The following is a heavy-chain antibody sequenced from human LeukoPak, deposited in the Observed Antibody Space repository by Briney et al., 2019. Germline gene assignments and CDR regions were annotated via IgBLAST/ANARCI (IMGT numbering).Heavy chain of an antibody. CDR1: GFTFDGHA. Sequence: PGRSLRLSCAVSGFTFDGHAMHWVRQAPGKGLEWVAGISWNSGIIAYADSVKGRFTISRDNAKSSLYLQMNSLRPEDTAMYYCVKDKGPMVRGDGMDVWGQGTAVTASS. CDR3: VKDKGPMVRGDGMDV. J-gene: IGHJ6*02. CDR2: ISWNSGII. V-gene: IGHV3-9*01. D-gene: IGHD3-10*01.